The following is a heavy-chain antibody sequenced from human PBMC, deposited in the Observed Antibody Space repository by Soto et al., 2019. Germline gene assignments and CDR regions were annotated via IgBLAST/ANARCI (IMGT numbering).Heavy chain of an antibody. CDR1: GDSVSSYSYL. V-gene: IGHV4-61*01. Sequence: SEPLSLTCSVSGDSVSSYSYLWTWIRQPPGKGLEWIAYISYTGDTNYNPSLKSRVTISVDTSRNQFSLTLTSVTAADTAVYFCARIVVGATVDLWGQGSLVTVSS. D-gene: IGHD1-26*01. J-gene: IGHJ5*02. CDR3: ARIVVGATVDL. CDR2: ISYTGDT.